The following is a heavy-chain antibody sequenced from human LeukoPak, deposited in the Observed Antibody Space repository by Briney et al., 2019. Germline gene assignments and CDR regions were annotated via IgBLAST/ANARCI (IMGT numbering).Heavy chain of an antibody. CDR3: ARCPSPVYFDL. CDR2: IYSIGTT. Sequence: AGGSLRLSCAASGFTFSTYNMNWVRQAPGKGLEWVSVIYSIGTTYYADSVKGRFTISRDNSKNTLYLQMSNLRADDTAVYYCARCPSPVYFDLWGQGTLVTVSS. J-gene: IGHJ4*02. V-gene: IGHV3-53*01. CDR1: GFTFSTYN.